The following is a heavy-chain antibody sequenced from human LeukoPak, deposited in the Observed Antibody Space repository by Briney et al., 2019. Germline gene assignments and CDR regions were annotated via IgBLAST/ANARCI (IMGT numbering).Heavy chain of an antibody. J-gene: IGHJ5*02. CDR3: ARDQGWFDP. CDR2: ISSGGGNI. CDR1: GFTFGTYS. Sequence: GGSLRLSCAGSGFTFGTYSMNWVRQAPGKGLEWVSSISSGGGNIHYADSLKGRFTISRDNAKNSLYLQMNSLRAEDTAVYYCARDQGWFDPWGQGPLVTVSS. V-gene: IGHV3-21*01.